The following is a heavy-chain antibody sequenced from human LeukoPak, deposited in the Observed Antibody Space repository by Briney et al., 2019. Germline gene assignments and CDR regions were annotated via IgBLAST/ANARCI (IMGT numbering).Heavy chain of an antibody. CDR2: IYYSGST. Sequence: SETLSLTCTVSGGSISSSSYYWGWIRQPPGKGLEWIGSIYYSGSTYYNPSLKSRVTISVDTSKNQFSLKLSSVTAADTAVYYCAHLASYFDYWGQGTLVTVSS. J-gene: IGHJ4*02. CDR3: AHLASYFDY. CDR1: GGSISSSSYY. V-gene: IGHV4-39*01.